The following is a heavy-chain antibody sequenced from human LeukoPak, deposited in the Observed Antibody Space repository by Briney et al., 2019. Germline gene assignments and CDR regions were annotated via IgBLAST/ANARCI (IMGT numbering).Heavy chain of an antibody. J-gene: IGHJ6*02. Sequence: GGSLRLSCAASGFSFSTYSMNWVRQAPGEGLEWVSFISSSSNYIYYGDPVEGRFTISRDNAKNSLYLQMNSLRAEDTAVYYCARDLTGRHYYGLDVWGQGTTVTVS. CDR2: ISSSSNYI. CDR1: GFSFSTYS. CDR3: ARDLTGRHYYGLDV. V-gene: IGHV3-21*01. D-gene: IGHD3-9*01.